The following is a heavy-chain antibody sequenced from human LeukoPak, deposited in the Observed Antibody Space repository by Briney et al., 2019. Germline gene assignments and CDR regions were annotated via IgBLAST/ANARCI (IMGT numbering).Heavy chain of an antibody. Sequence: PGGSLRLSCAASAFTFRTYWMSWVRQAPGKGLEWVAMIKPDGSEKYYVDSVKGRFTISRDNAKNSLYLQMNSLRAEDTAVYYCASDREYYCGSGSFDYWGQGTLVTVSS. CDR2: IKPDGSEK. CDR3: ASDREYYCGSGSFDY. J-gene: IGHJ4*02. D-gene: IGHD3-10*01. V-gene: IGHV3-7*04. CDR1: AFTFRTYW.